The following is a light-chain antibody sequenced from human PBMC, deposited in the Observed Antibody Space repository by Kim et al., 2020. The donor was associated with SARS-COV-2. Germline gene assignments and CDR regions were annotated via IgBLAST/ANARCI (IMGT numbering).Light chain of an antibody. CDR2: GAS. Sequence: ASVRDRVTITGRASQDISNYLAWYQQKPGKVPKLLIFGASTLQSGVPSRFSGSGSGTDFTLTISSLQPEDVATYYCQKYKSVPFTFGPGTKVDIK. V-gene: IGKV1-27*01. CDR1: QDISNY. J-gene: IGKJ3*01. CDR3: QKYKSVPFT.